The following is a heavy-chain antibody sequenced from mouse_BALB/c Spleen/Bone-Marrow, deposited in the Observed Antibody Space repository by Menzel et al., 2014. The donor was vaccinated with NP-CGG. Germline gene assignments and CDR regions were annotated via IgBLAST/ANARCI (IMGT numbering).Heavy chain of an antibody. Sequence: QVQLQQSGAELAKPGASVKMSCKASGYTLTSYWMHWVKQRPGQGLEWIGYINPSTGYTDYNQKFNDKATLTADKSSSTAYMQLSSLTSKDSAVYYCARGNPLYAMDYWGQGTSVTVSS. CDR2: INPSTGYT. J-gene: IGHJ4*01. CDR3: ARGNPLYAMDY. D-gene: IGHD2-1*01. CDR1: GYTLTSYW. V-gene: IGHV1-7*01.